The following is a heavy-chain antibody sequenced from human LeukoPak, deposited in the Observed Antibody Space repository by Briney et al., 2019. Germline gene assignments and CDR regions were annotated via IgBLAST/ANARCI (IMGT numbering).Heavy chain of an antibody. V-gene: IGHV1-18*01. J-gene: IGHJ4*02. CDR2: ISAYNGNT. CDR1: GYTFTSYG. Sequence: ASVKVSCKASGYTFTSYGISWVRQAPGQGLEWMGWISAYNGNTNYAQKLQGRVTMTTDTSTSTAYMEQRSLRSDDTAVYYCARDSGASSGWYGRFDYWGQGTLVTVSS. CDR3: ARDSGASSGWYGRFDY. D-gene: IGHD6-19*01.